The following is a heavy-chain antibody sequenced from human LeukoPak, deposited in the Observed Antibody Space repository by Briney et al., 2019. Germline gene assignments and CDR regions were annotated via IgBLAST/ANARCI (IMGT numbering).Heavy chain of an antibody. D-gene: IGHD6-13*01. Sequence: SETLSLTCTVSGGSISSSSYYWGWIRQPPGKGLEWIGSIYYSGSTYYNPSLKSRVTISVDTSKNQFSLKLSSVTAADTAGDYFAGVSFYRKAAAGYYYFDYWGQGTLVTVSS. CDR2: IYYSGST. V-gene: IGHV4-39*07. CDR1: GGSISSSSYY. CDR3: AGVSFYRKAAAGYYYFDY. J-gene: IGHJ4*02.